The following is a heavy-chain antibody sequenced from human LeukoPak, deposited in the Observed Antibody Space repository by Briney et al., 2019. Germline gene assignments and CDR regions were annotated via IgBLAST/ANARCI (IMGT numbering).Heavy chain of an antibody. CDR2: IYTSGST. CDR3: ARDVGVLMVYAKRASWFDP. CDR1: GGSFSSYY. D-gene: IGHD2-8*01. J-gene: IGHJ5*02. V-gene: IGHV4-4*07. Sequence: SETLSLTCAVYGGSFSSYYWSWIRQPAGKGLEWIGRIYTSGSTNYNPSLKSRVTMSVDTSKNQFSLKLSSVTAADTAVYYSARDVGVLMVYAKRASWFDPWGQGTLVTVSS.